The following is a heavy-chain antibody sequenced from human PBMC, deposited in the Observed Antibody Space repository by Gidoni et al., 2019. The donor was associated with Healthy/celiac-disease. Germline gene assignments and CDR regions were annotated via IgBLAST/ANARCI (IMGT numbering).Heavy chain of an antibody. Sequence: VQLQESGPGLVKPSGTLSLTCAVPGGSISSSNWWSWVRQPPGKGLEWIGEIYHSGSTNYNPSLKSRVTISVDKSKNQFSLTLSSVTAADTAVYYCARRYCSSTSCYTLYFDLWGRGTLVTVSS. CDR3: ARRYCSSTSCYTLYFDL. J-gene: IGHJ2*01. V-gene: IGHV4-4*02. CDR2: IYHSGST. D-gene: IGHD2-2*02. CDR1: GGSISSSNW.